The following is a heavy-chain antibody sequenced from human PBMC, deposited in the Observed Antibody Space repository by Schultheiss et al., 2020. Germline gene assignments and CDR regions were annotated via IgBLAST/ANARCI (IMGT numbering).Heavy chain of an antibody. V-gene: IGHV3-23*01. D-gene: IGHD3-3*01. CDR2: ISGSGGHI. Sequence: GGSLRLSCTASGFTFVSYAMNWVRQAPGKGLECVSVISGSGGHIYDADSVKGRFTVSRDNSKNTLYLQMNSLRAEDTAVYYCAKGSRVNYYYYYGMDVWGQGTTVNVYS. CDR3: AKGSRVNYYYYYGMDV. J-gene: IGHJ6*02. CDR1: GFTFVSYA.